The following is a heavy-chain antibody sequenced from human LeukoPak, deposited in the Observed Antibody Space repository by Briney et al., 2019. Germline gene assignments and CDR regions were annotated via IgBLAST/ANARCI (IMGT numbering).Heavy chain of an antibody. J-gene: IGHJ4*02. V-gene: IGHV3-21*01. Sequence: PGGSLRLSCAMSGFTLTSTGMHWVRQAPGKGLEWVSSISSSSSYIYYADSVKGRFTISRDNAKNSLYLQMNSLRAEDTAVYYCARDYRRRDGYNSDYWGQGTLVTVSS. CDR1: GFTLTSTG. D-gene: IGHD5-24*01. CDR3: ARDYRRRDGYNSDY. CDR2: ISSSSSYI.